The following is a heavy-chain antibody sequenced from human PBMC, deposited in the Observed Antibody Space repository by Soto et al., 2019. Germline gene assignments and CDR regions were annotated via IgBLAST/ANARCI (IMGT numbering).Heavy chain of an antibody. CDR1: GYTFTSYY. V-gene: IGHV1-46*01. CDR2: INPSGGST. D-gene: IGHD3-16*01. Sequence: ASVKVSCKASGYTFTSYYMHWVRQAPGQGLEWMGIINPSGGSTSYAQKFQGRVTMTRDTSTSTVYMELSSLRSEDTAVYYCARYGGLMVPANWFYPWGQGTLVTVSS. CDR3: ARYGGLMVPANWFYP. J-gene: IGHJ5*02.